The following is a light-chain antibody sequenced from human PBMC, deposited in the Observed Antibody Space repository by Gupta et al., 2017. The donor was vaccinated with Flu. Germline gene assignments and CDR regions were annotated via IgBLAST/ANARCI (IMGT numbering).Light chain of an antibody. CDR2: AVN. V-gene: IGLV2-14*01. CDR3: SSYSRDNILGV. Sequence: QSALTQPASVSGSPGQSITISCIGTSSDSGDYNFVSWSHLHPTRAPKLLIYAVNSRPSGVSPRFSGSKSGNTASLTISRLQAEDEGDYYCSSYSRDNILGVFGGGTRVTVL. CDR1: SSDSGDYNF. J-gene: IGLJ2*01.